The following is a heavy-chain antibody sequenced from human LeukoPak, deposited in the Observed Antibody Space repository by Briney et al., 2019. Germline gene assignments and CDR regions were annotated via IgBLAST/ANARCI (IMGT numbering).Heavy chain of an antibody. J-gene: IGHJ4*02. Sequence: PGGSLRLSCAASGFTFSSYAMSWVRQAPGKGLEWVSAISGSGGSTYYADSVKGRFTISRDNSKNTLYLQMNSLRAEDTAVYYCANSPRGDYYGSGAPQSGDDYWGQGTLVTVSS. CDR2: ISGSGGST. CDR3: ANSPRGDYYGSGAPQSGDDY. V-gene: IGHV3-23*01. D-gene: IGHD3-10*01. CDR1: GFTFSSYA.